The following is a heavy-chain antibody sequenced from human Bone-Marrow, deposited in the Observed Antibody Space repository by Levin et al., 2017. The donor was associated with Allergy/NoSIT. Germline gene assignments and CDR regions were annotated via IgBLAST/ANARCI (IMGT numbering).Heavy chain of an antibody. J-gene: IGHJ4*02. CDR2: IWYNGDSE. CDR1: RFDFKSYN. Sequence: SCAASRFDFKSYNMNWVRQAPHKGLEWVALIWYNGDSEYYADSVKGRLTISRDNSGNMVFLQMNNLRGEDTAVYYCVRQHPLVSHFDLWSQGTLVTVSS. D-gene: IGHD2-8*02. V-gene: IGHV3-33*01. CDR3: VRQHPLVSHFDL.